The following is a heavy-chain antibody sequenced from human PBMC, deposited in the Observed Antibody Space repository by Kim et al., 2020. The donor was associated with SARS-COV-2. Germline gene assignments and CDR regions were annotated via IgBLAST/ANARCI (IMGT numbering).Heavy chain of an antibody. Sequence: SETLSLTCAVYGGSFSGYYWSWIRQPPGKGLEWIGEINHSGSTNYNPSLKSRVTISVDTSKNQFSLKLSSVTAADTAVYYCAREGDIRFLEWVPVYFDYWGQGTLVTVSS. CDR3: AREGDIRFLEWVPVYFDY. CDR2: INHSGST. J-gene: IGHJ4*02. V-gene: IGHV4-34*01. D-gene: IGHD3-3*01. CDR1: GGSFSGYY.